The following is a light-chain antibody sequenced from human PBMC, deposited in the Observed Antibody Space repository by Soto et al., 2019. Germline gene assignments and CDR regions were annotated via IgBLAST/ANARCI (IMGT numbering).Light chain of an antibody. V-gene: IGKV3-20*01. CDR1: QSVSSSY. CDR3: QQYGSPLT. J-gene: IGKJ4*01. Sequence: EIVLTQSPGTLSLSPGERATLSRRASQSVSSSYLAWYQQKPGQTPRLLIYGASNRATGIPDRSSGSGSGTDFTLTISRLEPEDFAVYYCQQYGSPLTFGGGTKVDIK. CDR2: GAS.